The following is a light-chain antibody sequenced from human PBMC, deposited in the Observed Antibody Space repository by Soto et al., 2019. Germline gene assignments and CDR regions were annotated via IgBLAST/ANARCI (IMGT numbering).Light chain of an antibody. CDR3: SSYTSGSTRVV. CDR1: SSDVGGYNY. CDR2: DVS. Sequence: QSALTQPASVSGSPGQSITISCTGTSSDVGGYNYVSWYQQHPGKAPTVMIYDVSKRPSWISNRFSGSKSGNTASLTISGLQVEDEADYYCSSYTSGSTRVVFGGGTKLTVL. J-gene: IGLJ2*01. V-gene: IGLV2-14*03.